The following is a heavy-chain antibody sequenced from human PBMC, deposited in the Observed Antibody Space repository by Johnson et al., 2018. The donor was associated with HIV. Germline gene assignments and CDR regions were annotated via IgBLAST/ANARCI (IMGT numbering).Heavy chain of an antibody. D-gene: IGHD6-13*01. Sequence: EMQLVESGGGLVQPGGSLRLSCAASGFTFSSYAMSWVRQAPGKGLEWVSAISGSGGSTYYADSVKGRFTISRDNSKNTLYLQMNSLRAEDTAVYYCAKDRRGKQQLVTGNDAFDIWGQGTMVTVSS. CDR2: ISGSGGST. CDR1: GFTFSSYA. J-gene: IGHJ3*02. CDR3: AKDRRGKQQLVTGNDAFDI. V-gene: IGHV3-23*04.